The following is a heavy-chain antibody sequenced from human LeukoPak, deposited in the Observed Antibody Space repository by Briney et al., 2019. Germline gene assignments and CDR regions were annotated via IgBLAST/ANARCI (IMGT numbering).Heavy chain of an antibody. CDR1: GGFISSYY. J-gene: IGHJ6*02. CDR3: ARQKWEQQGRDYYFNGLDV. D-gene: IGHD1/OR15-1a*01. CDR2: MYTSGST. V-gene: IGHV4-4*07. Sequence: SETLSLTCTVSGGFISSYYWSWIRQPAGKGLEWIGRMYTSGSTNYNPSLKSRVTMSVDTSKNQFSLKLTSVTAADTAVYYCARQKWEQQGRDYYFNGLDVWGPGTTVIVSS.